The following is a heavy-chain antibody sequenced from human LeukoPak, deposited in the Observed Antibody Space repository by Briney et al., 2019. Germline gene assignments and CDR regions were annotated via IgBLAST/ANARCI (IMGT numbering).Heavy chain of an antibody. Sequence: GESLKISCKGSGYSFTSYWIGWVRQMPGKGLEWMGIIYPDDSDTRHSPSFQGQVTISADKSISTAYLQWSSLKASDSAMYYCAGRLGYDRLYYFDYWGQGTLVTVSS. CDR3: AGRLGYDRLYYFDY. CDR2: IYPDDSDT. D-gene: IGHD5-12*01. V-gene: IGHV5-51*01. J-gene: IGHJ4*02. CDR1: GYSFTSYW.